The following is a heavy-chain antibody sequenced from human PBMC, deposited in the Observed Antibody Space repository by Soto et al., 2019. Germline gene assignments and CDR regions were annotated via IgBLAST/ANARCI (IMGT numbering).Heavy chain of an antibody. Sequence: PSETLSLTCNVSGGSISRCGYLWSWIRQHPVKGLEWIGFISYNGRTSYNPSLKSRVTISADTSKNQISLELNSVTAADTAVYYCARSEVVVIRLDYWGQGTPVT. CDR2: ISYNGRT. V-gene: IGHV4-31*03. CDR1: GGSISRCGYL. J-gene: IGHJ4*02. D-gene: IGHD3-22*01. CDR3: ARSEVVVIRLDY.